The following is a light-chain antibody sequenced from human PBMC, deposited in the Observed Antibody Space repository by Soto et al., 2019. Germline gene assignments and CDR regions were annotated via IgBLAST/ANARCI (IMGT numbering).Light chain of an antibody. CDR3: CSYAGNSLYV. CDR2: EGS. V-gene: IGLV2-23*01. Sequence: QSALTHRASVSGSPGQSITISCTGTSRDVGSYNLVSWYQQHPGKAPKLMIYEGSKRPSGVSNRFSGSKSGNTASLKISGLQAEDEADYYCCSYAGNSLYVFGPGTKVTVL. J-gene: IGLJ1*01. CDR1: SRDVGSYNL.